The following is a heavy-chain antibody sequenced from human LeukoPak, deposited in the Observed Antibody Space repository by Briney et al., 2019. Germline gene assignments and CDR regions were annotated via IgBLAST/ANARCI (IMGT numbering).Heavy chain of an antibody. V-gene: IGHV3-7*01. CDR3: ARDHPSYDYVWGSYRSPPFLDY. D-gene: IGHD3-16*02. CDR1: GFTFTSYA. CDR2: IKQDGSEK. J-gene: IGHJ4*02. Sequence: GRSLRLSCAASGFTFTSYAMNWVRQAPGKGLEWVANIKQDGSEKYYVDSVKGRFTISRDNAKNSLYLQMNSLRAEDTAVYYCARDHPSYDYVWGSYRSPPFLDYWGQGTLVTVSS.